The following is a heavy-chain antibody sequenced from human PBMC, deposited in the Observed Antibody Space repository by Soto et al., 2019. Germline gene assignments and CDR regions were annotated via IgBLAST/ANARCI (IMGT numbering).Heavy chain of an antibody. Sequence: ASVKVSCKASGGTFSSYAISWVRQAPGQGLEWMGGIIPIFGTANYAQKFQGRFTITAYESTSTAYMELSSLRSEDTAVYYCAREGAYCGGDCSAFDIWGQGTMVTVSS. CDR2: IIPIFGTA. V-gene: IGHV1-69*13. CDR1: GGTFSSYA. CDR3: AREGAYCGGDCSAFDI. D-gene: IGHD2-21*02. J-gene: IGHJ3*02.